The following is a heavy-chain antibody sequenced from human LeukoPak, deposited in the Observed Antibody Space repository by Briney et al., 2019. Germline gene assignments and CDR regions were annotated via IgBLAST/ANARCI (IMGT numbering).Heavy chain of an antibody. CDR1: GGSISSYY. Sequence: SETLSLTCTVSGGSISSYYWSWIRQPPGKGLEWIGYIYYSGSTNYNPSLKSRVTISVDTSKNQFSLKLSSVTAADTAVYYCARGVVDSGSYYNPSGDYFDYWGQGTLVTVSS. V-gene: IGHV4-59*01. J-gene: IGHJ4*02. CDR2: IYYSGST. D-gene: IGHD3-10*01. CDR3: ARGVVDSGSYYNPSGDYFDY.